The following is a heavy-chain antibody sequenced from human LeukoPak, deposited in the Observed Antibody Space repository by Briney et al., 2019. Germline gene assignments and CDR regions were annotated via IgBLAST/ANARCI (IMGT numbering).Heavy chain of an antibody. Sequence: ASVKVSCKASGYTFTGYYMHWVRQAPGQGLEWMGWIIPNSGGTKYAQKFQGRVTMTRDTSISTAYMDLSRLRSDDTAVYYCARNHVPDYWGQGTLVTVSS. CDR3: ARNHVPDY. CDR2: IIPNSGGT. V-gene: IGHV1-2*02. D-gene: IGHD3-10*02. CDR1: GYTFTGYY. J-gene: IGHJ4*02.